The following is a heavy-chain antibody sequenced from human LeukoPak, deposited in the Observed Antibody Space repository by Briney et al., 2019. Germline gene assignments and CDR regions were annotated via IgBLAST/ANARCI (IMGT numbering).Heavy chain of an antibody. CDR2: IIPIFGTA. Sequence: SVKVSCKASGGTFSSYAISWVRQAPGQGLEWMGGIIPIFGTANYAQKFQGRVTITTDESTSTAYMELSSLRSEDTAVYYCARVLTGYSSGWYYFDYWGQGTLVTVSS. V-gene: IGHV1-69*05. CDR3: ARVLTGYSSGWYYFDY. D-gene: IGHD6-19*01. CDR1: GGTFSSYA. J-gene: IGHJ4*02.